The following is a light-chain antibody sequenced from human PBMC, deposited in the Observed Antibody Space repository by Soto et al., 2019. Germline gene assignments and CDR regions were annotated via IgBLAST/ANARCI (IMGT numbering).Light chain of an antibody. CDR1: QSVDTY. V-gene: IGKV3-11*01. CDR3: QQRRNWVS. J-gene: IGKJ3*01. CDR2: DTS. Sequence: IPLTQSPAILSLSPGERATLSCTASQSVDTYIAWYQQRPGQPPRLLIHDTSHRASGVPARVRGSGSGTDFTLTITRLEAEGFGVYFCQQRRNWVSFGPGTRL.